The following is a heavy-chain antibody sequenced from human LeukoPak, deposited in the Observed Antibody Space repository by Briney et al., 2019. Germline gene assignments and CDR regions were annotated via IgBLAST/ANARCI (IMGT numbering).Heavy chain of an antibody. CDR3: ARDLDGYRSGKGP. Sequence: GGCLRLSCAASGFTFSNYWMHWGRQAPGKGLVWVSRINTDGSSTDYADSVKGRFTISRDNAKNTLYLQMNSLRAEDTAVYYCARDLDGYRSGKGPWGQGNVFTVSS. CDR1: GFTFSNYW. J-gene: IGHJ5*02. CDR2: INTDGSST. D-gene: IGHD5-12*01. V-gene: IGHV3-74*01.